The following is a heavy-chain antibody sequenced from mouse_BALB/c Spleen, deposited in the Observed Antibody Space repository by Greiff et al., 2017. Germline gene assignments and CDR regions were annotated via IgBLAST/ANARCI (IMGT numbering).Heavy chain of an antibody. Sequence: EVKLVESGAELVKPGASVKLSCTASGFNIKDTYMHWVKQRPEQGLEWIGRIDPANGNTKYDPKFQGKATITADTSSNTAYLQLSSLTSEDTAVYYCARGGNWFAYWGQGTLVTVSA. J-gene: IGHJ3*01. CDR1: GFNIKDTY. CDR2: IDPANGNT. D-gene: IGHD2-1*01. V-gene: IGHV14-3*02. CDR3: ARGGNWFAY.